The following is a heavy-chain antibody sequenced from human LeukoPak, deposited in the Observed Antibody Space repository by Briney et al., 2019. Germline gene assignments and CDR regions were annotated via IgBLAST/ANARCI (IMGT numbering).Heavy chain of an antibody. Sequence: GLEWIGCVYSSGNTNYSPSLESRVSISIDTSKNQFSLKMTSVTAADTALYYCARGDGFFDYWGQGTVVTVSS. J-gene: IGHJ4*02. D-gene: IGHD5-24*01. CDR3: ARGDGFFDY. V-gene: IGHV4-59*01. CDR2: VYSSGNT.